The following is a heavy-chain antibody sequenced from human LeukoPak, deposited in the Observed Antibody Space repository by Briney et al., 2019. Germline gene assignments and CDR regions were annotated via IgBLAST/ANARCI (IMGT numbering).Heavy chain of an antibody. D-gene: IGHD2-2*01. V-gene: IGHV1-8*01. Sequence: ASVKVSCKASGYTFISYDINWVRQATGQGLEWMGWMNPNSGNTGYAQKFQGRVTMTRNTSISTAYMELSSLRSEDTAVYYCARTTRYCSSTSCYPKTYYFDYWGQGTLVTVSS. CDR1: GYTFISYD. CDR2: MNPNSGNT. CDR3: ARTTRYCSSTSCYPKTYYFDY. J-gene: IGHJ4*02.